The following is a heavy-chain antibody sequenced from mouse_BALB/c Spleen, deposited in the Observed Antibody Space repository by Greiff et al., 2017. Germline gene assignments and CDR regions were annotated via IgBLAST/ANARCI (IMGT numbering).Heavy chain of an antibody. CDR3: ARRGVASFDY. Sequence: VKLVESGAELAKPGASVKMSCKASGYTFTSYWMHWVKQRPGQGLEWIGYINPSTGYTEYNQKFKDKATLTADKSSSTAYMQLSSLTSEDSAVYYCARRGVASFDYWGQGTTLTVSS. D-gene: IGHD6-1*01. CDR1: GYTFTSYW. J-gene: IGHJ2*01. CDR2: INPSTGYT. V-gene: IGHV1-7*01.